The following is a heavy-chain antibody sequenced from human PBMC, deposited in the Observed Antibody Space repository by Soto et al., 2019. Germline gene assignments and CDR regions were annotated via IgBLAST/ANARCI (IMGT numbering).Heavy chain of an antibody. CDR1: GGTFSSYA. Sequence: QVQLVQSGAEVKKPGSSVKVSCKASGGTFSSYAISWVRQAPGQGLEWMGGIIPIFGTANYAQKFQGRVRITAEEYTSTAYMELSSLRSEDTAVYYCAGRSGPYHQGWELGFDPWGQGTLVTVYS. CDR3: AGRSGPYHQGWELGFDP. CDR2: IIPIFGTA. V-gene: IGHV1-69*01. J-gene: IGHJ5*02. D-gene: IGHD3-10*01.